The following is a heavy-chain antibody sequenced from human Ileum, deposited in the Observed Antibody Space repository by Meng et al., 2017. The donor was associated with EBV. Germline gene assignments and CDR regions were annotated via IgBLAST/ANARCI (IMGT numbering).Heavy chain of an antibody. CDR1: GGTFSSYT. D-gene: IGHD5-24*01. J-gene: IGHJ4*02. Sequence: QVQLVQSGAGVKKPGSSVKVSCKASGGTFSSYTISWVRQAPGQGLEWMGRIIPILGIANYAQKFQGRVTITADKSTSTAYMELSSLRSEDKAVYYCARDEGGWLTAPDYWGQGTLVTVSS. CDR3: ARDEGGWLTAPDY. V-gene: IGHV1-69*08. CDR2: IIPILGIA.